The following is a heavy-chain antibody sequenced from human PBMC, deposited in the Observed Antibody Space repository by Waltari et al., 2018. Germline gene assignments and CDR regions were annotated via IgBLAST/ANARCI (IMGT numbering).Heavy chain of an antibody. CDR2: ISNSGDTT. D-gene: IGHD3-9*01. V-gene: IGHV3-48*03. CDR1: GFGFNTFA. J-gene: IGHJ4*02. Sequence: DVQLVESGGDWVQRGGSLRPSCAASGFGFNTFATHLVRAAPGKGLEWLSYISNSGDTTHYADPVKGRFTISRDNAKDLLYLQMDSLRVEDTAVYYCVREYYGILTGYYFDCWGQGTLVTVSS. CDR3: VREYYGILTGYYFDC.